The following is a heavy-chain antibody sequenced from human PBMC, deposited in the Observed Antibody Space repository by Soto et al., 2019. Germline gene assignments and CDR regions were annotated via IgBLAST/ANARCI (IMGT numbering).Heavy chain of an antibody. Sequence: ASVKVSCKASGYTFTSYAMHWVRQAPGQRLEWMGWINAGNGNTKYSQKFQGRVTITRDTSASTAYMELSSLRSEDTAVYYCARDNVDTAMVTVWYYYYYGMDVWGQGPTVTVSS. CDR1: GYTFTSYA. D-gene: IGHD5-18*01. V-gene: IGHV1-3*01. CDR2: INAGNGNT. J-gene: IGHJ6*02. CDR3: ARDNVDTAMVTVWYYYYYGMDV.